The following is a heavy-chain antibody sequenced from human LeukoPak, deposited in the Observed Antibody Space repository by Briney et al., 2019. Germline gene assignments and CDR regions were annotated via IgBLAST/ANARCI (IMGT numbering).Heavy chain of an antibody. D-gene: IGHD6-19*01. J-gene: IGHJ4*02. CDR3: ARSGGYSSPQNY. CDR1: GGSFSGYY. V-gene: IGHV4-59*13. Sequence: SETLSLTCAVYGGSFSGYYWSWIRQPPGKGLEWIGYIYYSGSTNYNPSLKSRVTISLDTSKSQFSLKLTSVTAADTAVYYCARSGGYSSPQNYWGQGTLVTVSS. CDR2: IYYSGST.